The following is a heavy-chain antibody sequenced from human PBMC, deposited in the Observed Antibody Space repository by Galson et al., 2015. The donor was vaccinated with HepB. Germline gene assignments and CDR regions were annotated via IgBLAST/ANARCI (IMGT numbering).Heavy chain of an antibody. V-gene: IGHV3-48*01. CDR1: GFTFSSYT. CDR3: ARIALCGGYWYFDY. Sequence: SLRLSCAASGFTFSSYTMNWVRQAPGKGLEWISYISTTSDNKFSADSVKGRFIISGDNAKNSLYLQMNSLRAEDTAVYYCARIALCGGYWYFDYWGQGTLVTVSS. CDR2: ISTTSDNK. D-gene: IGHD1-26*01. J-gene: IGHJ4*02.